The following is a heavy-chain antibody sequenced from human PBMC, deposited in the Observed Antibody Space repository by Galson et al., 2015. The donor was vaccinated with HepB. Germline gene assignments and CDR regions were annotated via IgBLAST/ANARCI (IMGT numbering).Heavy chain of an antibody. CDR2: IDPSDSYT. CDR3: ARFSAGGIPVAGTVY. CDR1: GSSFTSYW. V-gene: IGHV5-10-1*01. J-gene: IGHJ4*02. D-gene: IGHD6-19*01. Sequence: QSGAEVKKHGESLRISCKGSGSSFTSYWISWVRQMPGKGLEWMGRIDPSDSYTNYSPSFQGHVTISADKSISTAYLQWSGLKASDTAMYYCARFSAGGIPVAGTVYWGQGTLVTVSS.